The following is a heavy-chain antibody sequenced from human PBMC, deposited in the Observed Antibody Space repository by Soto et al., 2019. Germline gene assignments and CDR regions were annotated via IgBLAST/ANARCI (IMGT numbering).Heavy chain of an antibody. J-gene: IGHJ3*02. V-gene: IGHV5-51*01. D-gene: IGHD1-26*01. CDR3: TRLCIVGATYIMMKAFDN. CDR2: IYPGDSDT. CDR1: VYSFTSYW. Sequence: GESLKITCKGSVYSFTSYWIGWVRQMPGKGLEWMGIIYPGDSDTRYSPSFQGQVTISADKSISTAYLQWSSLKASDTAMYYCTRLCIVGATYIMMKAFDNWGQGTMVTVPS.